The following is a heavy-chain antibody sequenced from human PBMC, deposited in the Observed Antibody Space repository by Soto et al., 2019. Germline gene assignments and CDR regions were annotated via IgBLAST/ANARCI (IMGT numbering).Heavy chain of an antibody. CDR1: GFTFSSYS. CDR2: ISSSSSYI. J-gene: IGHJ6*02. D-gene: IGHD3-10*01. V-gene: IGHV3-21*01. Sequence: SLRLSCAASGFTFSSYSMNWVRQAPGKGLEWVSSISSSSSYIYYADSVKGRFTISRDNAKNSLYLQMNSLRAEDTAVYYCARGYYSDYYYYGMDVWGQGTTVTVSS. CDR3: ARGYYSDYYYYGMDV.